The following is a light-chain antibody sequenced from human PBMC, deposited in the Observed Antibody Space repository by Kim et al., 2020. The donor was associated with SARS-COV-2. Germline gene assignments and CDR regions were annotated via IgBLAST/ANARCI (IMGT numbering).Light chain of an antibody. J-gene: IGKJ1*01. Sequence: DIQMTQSPTTLSASIGDRVTITCRASQSISSWLAWYQQKPGKAPKVLIYKASTLETGVPSRFSGSGSGTEFTLTISSLQPGGFASLYCKHYLTYSWTFGRGTKVDI. CDR2: KAS. V-gene: IGKV1-5*03. CDR1: QSISSW. CDR3: KHYLTYSWT.